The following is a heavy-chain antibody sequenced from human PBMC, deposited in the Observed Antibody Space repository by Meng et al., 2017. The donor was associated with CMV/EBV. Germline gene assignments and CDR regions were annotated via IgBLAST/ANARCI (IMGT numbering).Heavy chain of an antibody. D-gene: IGHD6-13*01. CDR2: INHSGST. Sequence: GSLRLSCAVYGGSFSGYYWSWIRQPPGKGLEWIGEINHSGSTNYNPSLKSRVTISVDTSKNQFSLKLSSVTAADTAVYYCARDRWVSSWGYYYGMDVWGQGTTVPSP. V-gene: IGHV4-34*01. CDR1: GGSFSGYY. J-gene: IGHJ6*02. CDR3: ARDRWVSSWGYYYGMDV.